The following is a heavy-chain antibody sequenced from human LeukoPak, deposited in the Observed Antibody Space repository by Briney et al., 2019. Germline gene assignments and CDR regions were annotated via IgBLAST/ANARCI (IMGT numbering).Heavy chain of an antibody. Sequence: QPGGSLRLSCAATGFTFSSYDMSWVRQAPGKGLEWVSAVSGTGGSTYYADSVKGRFTISRDNSKNTLYLEMNSLRGEDTAVYYCAKDASSGTYFDYWGQGTPVTVSP. CDR2: VSGTGGST. J-gene: IGHJ4*02. CDR3: AKDASSGTYFDY. V-gene: IGHV3-23*01. D-gene: IGHD1-26*01. CDR1: GFTFSSYD.